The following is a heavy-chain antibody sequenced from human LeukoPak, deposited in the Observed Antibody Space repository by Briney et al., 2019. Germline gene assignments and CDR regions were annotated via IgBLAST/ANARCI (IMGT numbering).Heavy chain of an antibody. Sequence: GASVKVSCKTSGYTFTSYGISWVRQAPGQGLEWMGWISAYNGNTNYAQKLQGRVTMTTDTSTSTAYMELRSLRSDDTAVYYCARVPSQGYCSSTSCYRYYYMDVWGKGTTVTVSS. CDR1: GYTFTSYG. CDR3: ARVPSQGYCSSTSCYRYYYMDV. V-gene: IGHV1-18*01. J-gene: IGHJ6*03. CDR2: ISAYNGNT. D-gene: IGHD2-2*02.